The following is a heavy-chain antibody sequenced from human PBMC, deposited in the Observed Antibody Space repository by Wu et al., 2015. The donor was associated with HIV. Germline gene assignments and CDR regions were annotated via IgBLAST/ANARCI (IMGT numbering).Heavy chain of an antibody. CDR3: ARGWTMVQLPIATRYYYYMDV. J-gene: IGHJ6*03. D-gene: IGHD1-1*01. Sequence: QVQLIQSGAEVKKPGASVKVSCKASGYPFTNYFIHWVRQAPGQGLEWMAWINPHSGETHYAQKFQGRVTLTRDTSISTAYMDVSGLRSDDTALYYCARGWTMVQLPIATRYYYYMDVWGKGTTVIVSS. CDR1: GYPFTNYF. CDR2: INPHSGET. V-gene: IGHV1-2*02.